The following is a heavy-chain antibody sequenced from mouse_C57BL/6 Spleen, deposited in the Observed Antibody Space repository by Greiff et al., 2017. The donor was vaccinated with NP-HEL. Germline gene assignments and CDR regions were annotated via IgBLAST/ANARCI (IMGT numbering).Heavy chain of an antibody. D-gene: IGHD2-1*01. Sequence: QVQLQQPGAELVMPGASVKLSCKASGYTFTSYWMHWVKQRPGQGLEWIGEIDPSDSYTNYNQKFKGKSTLTVDKSSSTAYMQLSSLTSEDSAVYYCARRGTLLSAWFAYWGQGTLVTVSA. CDR1: GYTFTSYW. CDR3: ARRGTLLSAWFAY. V-gene: IGHV1-69*01. J-gene: IGHJ3*01. CDR2: IDPSDSYT.